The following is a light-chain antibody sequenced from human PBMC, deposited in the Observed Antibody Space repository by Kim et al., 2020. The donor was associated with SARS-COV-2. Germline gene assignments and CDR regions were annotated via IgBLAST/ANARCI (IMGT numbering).Light chain of an antibody. V-gene: IGLV3-25*03. Sequence: SYELTQPPAVSVSPGQTARITCSGDALPKKYAYWYQQKPGQAPVLVIYIDSERPSGIPERFSGASSGTTVTLTISGIQAEDEADYYCQSADSRGTYLLVF. J-gene: IGLJ3*02. CDR1: ALPKKY. CDR2: IDS. CDR3: QSADSRGTYLLV.